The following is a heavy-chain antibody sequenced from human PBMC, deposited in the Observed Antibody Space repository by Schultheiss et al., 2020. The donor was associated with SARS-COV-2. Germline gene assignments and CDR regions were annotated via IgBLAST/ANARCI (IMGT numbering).Heavy chain of an antibody. CDR2: INPNSGVT. D-gene: IGHD7-27*01. CDR1: GGTFSSYA. CDR3: ARGDLTAGTPDY. Sequence: ASVKVSCKASGGTFSSYAISWVRQAPGQGLEWMGRINPNSGVTNYAQKFQGRVTMTRDTSISTAYMELSRLRSDDTAVYYCARGDLTAGTPDYWGQGTLVTVSS. V-gene: IGHV1-2*06. J-gene: IGHJ4*02.